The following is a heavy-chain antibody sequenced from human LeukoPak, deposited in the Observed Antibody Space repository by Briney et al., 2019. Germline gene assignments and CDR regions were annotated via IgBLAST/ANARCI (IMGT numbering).Heavy chain of an antibody. V-gene: IGHV3-23*01. CDR2: ISGSGGST. CDR1: GFTFSSYE. CDR3: AKDKVSYYDSLRGAFDI. D-gene: IGHD3-22*01. Sequence: GRSLRLSCAASGFTFSSYEMNWVRQAPGKGLEWVSGISGSGGSTYYADSVKGRFTISRDNSKNTLYLQMNSLRAEDTAVYYCAKDKVSYYDSLRGAFDIWGQGTMVTVSS. J-gene: IGHJ3*02.